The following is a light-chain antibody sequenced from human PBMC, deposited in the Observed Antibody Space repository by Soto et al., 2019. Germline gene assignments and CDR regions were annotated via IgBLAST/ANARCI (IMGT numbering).Light chain of an antibody. V-gene: IGKV3-15*01. Sequence: EIVMTQSPATLSVSPGETATLSFRASQSIRSNLAWYQQKPGQAPRLLIYGASTRATGIPARFSGSGSGTEFTLTISSLQSEDFAVYYFQHYNNWPTWTFGQGTKVEIK. CDR1: QSIRSN. J-gene: IGKJ1*01. CDR2: GAS. CDR3: QHYNNWPTWT.